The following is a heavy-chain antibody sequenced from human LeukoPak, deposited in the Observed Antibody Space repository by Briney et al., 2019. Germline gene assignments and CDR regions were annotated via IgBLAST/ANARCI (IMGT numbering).Heavy chain of an antibody. V-gene: IGHV3-30-3*01. CDR3: ARAFYSTTWYWGGFDP. CDR1: GFTFGSYA. D-gene: IGHD6-13*01. J-gene: IGHJ5*02. Sequence: PGRSLRLSCAASGFTFGSYAMHWVRQAPGKGLEWVAIISYDGSNEYYADSVKGRFTISRDNSKSTLYLQMNSLRAEDTAVYYCARAFYSTTWYWGGFDPWGQGTLVTVSS. CDR2: ISYDGSNE.